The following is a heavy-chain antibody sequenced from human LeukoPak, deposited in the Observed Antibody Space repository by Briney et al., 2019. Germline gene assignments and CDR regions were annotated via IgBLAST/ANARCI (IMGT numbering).Heavy chain of an antibody. Sequence: PSETLSLTCTVSGDSISSSTYYWGWIRQPPGKGLESIGSIYYSGNTYYNPSLKSRVTISIVTSKNQFSLKLNSVTAADTAVYFCASYPETKSGPAFDIWGQGTMVTVSS. V-gene: IGHV4-39*07. CDR2: IYYSGNT. D-gene: IGHD2-8*01. J-gene: IGHJ3*02. CDR3: ASYPETKSGPAFDI. CDR1: GDSISSSTYY.